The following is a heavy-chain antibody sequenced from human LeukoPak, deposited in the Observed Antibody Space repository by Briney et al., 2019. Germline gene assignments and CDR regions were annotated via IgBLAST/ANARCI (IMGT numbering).Heavy chain of an antibody. D-gene: IGHD2-15*01. CDR1: GYTFTGYG. CDR2: ISAYNGNT. V-gene: IGHV1-18*01. J-gene: IGHJ5*02. Sequence: ASVKVSCKASGYTFTGYGISWVRQAPGQGLEWMGWISAYNGNTNYAQKLQGRVTMTTDTSTSTAYMELRSLRSDDTAVYYCARYYCSGGSCYSHNWFDPWGQGTLVTVSS. CDR3: ARYYCSGGSCYSHNWFDP.